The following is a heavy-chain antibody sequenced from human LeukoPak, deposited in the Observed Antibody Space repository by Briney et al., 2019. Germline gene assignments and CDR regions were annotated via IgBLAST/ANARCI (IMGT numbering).Heavy chain of an antibody. V-gene: IGHV3-48*02. D-gene: IGHD4-23*01. J-gene: IGHJ4*02. Sequence: PGGSLRLSCAASGFTFSSYGMNWVRQAPGKELEWVSYIGTSSSTIYYADSVKGRFTISRDNAKNSLYLQMNSLRDEDTAVYYCARHDYGGNSGDYWGQGTLVTVSS. CDR3: ARHDYGGNSGDY. CDR1: GFTFSSYG. CDR2: IGTSSSTI.